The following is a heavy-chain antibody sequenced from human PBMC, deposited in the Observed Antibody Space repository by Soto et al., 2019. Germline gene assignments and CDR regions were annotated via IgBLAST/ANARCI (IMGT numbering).Heavy chain of an antibody. D-gene: IGHD6-19*01. CDR1: GYTFSGFY. CDR2: INPNSGGT. V-gene: IGHV1-2*02. J-gene: IGHJ4*02. CDR3: ASAAVTGTAGLNF. Sequence: ASVKVSCKASGYTFSGFYMHWVRQAPGQGLEWMGWINPNSGGTKSAEKFRGRVTMTRDTSISTAYMELSRLTSDDTAVYYCASAAVTGTAGLNFWGQGTQVTVSS.